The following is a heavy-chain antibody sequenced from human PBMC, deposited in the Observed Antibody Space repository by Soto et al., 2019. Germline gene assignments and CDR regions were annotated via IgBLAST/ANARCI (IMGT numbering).Heavy chain of an antibody. D-gene: IGHD2-15*01. CDR1: GFTFSSYG. V-gene: IGHV3-30*18. Sequence: QVQLVESGGGVVQPGRSLRLSCAASGFTFSSYGMHWVRQAPGKGLEWVAVISYDGSNKYYADSVKGRFSISRDNSKNTLYLQMNSLRAEVTAVYYCAKLMTPLGMDVWGQGTTVTVSS. J-gene: IGHJ6*02. CDR3: AKLMTPLGMDV. CDR2: ISYDGSNK.